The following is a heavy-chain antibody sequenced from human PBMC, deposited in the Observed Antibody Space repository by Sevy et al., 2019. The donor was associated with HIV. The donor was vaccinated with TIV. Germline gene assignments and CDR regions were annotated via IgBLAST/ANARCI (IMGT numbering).Heavy chain of an antibody. CDR1: GGSFSGYY. J-gene: IGHJ5*02. V-gene: IGHV4-34*01. CDR2: INHSGST. Sequence: SETLSLTCAVYGGSFSGYYWNWIRQSPGKGLESIGEINHSGSTHYNPSLKSRVTISVDTSKNQFPLRLNSVTAADTAVYYCARAPPLVVVPGAPSWFDPWGQGTLVTVSS. D-gene: IGHD2-2*01. CDR3: ARAPPLVVVPGAPSWFDP.